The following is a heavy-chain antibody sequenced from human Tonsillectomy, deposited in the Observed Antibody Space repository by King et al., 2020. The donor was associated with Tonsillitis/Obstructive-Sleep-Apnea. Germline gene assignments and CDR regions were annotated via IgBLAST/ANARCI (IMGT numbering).Heavy chain of an antibody. Sequence: QLVQSGAEVRKPGASVKVSCKASGYTFTDYYMHWVRQAPGQGLEWMGRINPNSGGTNYAQRFQGRVTMTRDTSISTASMELSRLRSDDTAVYYCARDFEWLQRYYFFYYYMDVWGKGTTVTVSS. CDR2: INPNSGGT. CDR3: ARDFEWLQRYYFFYYYMDV. D-gene: IGHD5-12*01. CDR1: GYTFTDYY. V-gene: IGHV1-2*06. J-gene: IGHJ6*03.